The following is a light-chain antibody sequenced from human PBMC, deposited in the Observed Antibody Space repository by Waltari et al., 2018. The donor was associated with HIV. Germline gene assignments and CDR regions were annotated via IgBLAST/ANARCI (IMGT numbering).Light chain of an antibody. Sequence: QFVLTQPPSVSGAPGQRVSISCTGSGAGHEVQWYQQIAGKAPKLLIFGNNKRPSGVPARFFGSKSGTSASLAITGLQPEDEAHYYCQSFDSSLTGFVFGSGTEVVVL. CDR3: QSFDSSLTGFV. CDR2: GNN. J-gene: IGLJ1*01. V-gene: IGLV1-40*01. CDR1: GAGHE.